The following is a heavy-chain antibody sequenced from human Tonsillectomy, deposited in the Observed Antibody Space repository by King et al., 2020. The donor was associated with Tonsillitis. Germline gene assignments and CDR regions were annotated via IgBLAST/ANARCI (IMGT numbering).Heavy chain of an antibody. CDR2: IGPADSYT. D-gene: IGHD4-11*01. Sequence: QLVQSRAEMKKPGESLKISCQGIGYRFPNYWINWVRQLPGKGLEWMGRIGPADSYTQYNPSFQGLVTISADKSISTAYLQWSSLKASDSAMYFCARYSDSDAFDLWGQGTLVTVSS. J-gene: IGHJ3*01. CDR3: ARYSDSDAFDL. CDR1: GYRFPNYW. V-gene: IGHV5-10-1*03.